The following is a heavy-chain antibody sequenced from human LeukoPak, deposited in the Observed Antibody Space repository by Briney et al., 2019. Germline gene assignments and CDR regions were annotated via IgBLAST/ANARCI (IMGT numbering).Heavy chain of an antibody. CDR2: IYSGGST. J-gene: IGHJ4*02. CDR1: GFTFSSYA. V-gene: IGHV3-66*04. CDR3: ARQLPSDY. Sequence: PGGSLRLSCAASGFTFSSYAMSWVRQAPGKGLEWVSVIYSGGSTYYADSVKGRFTISRDNSKNTLYLQMNSLRAEDTAVYYCARQLPSDYWGQGTLVTVSS.